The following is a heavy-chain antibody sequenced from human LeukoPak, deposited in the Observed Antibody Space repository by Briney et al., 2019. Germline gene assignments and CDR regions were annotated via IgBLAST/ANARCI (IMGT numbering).Heavy chain of an antibody. D-gene: IGHD3-10*01. Sequence: SETLSLTCTVSGGSIGSYYWSWIRQPPGKGLEWIGYIYYSGSTNYNPSLKSRVTISVDTSKNQFSLKLSSVTAADTAVYYCARDLPVLLWFGLPVAFDIWGQGTMVTVSS. CDR1: GGSIGSYY. V-gene: IGHV4-59*01. CDR3: ARDLPVLLWFGLPVAFDI. CDR2: IYYSGST. J-gene: IGHJ3*02.